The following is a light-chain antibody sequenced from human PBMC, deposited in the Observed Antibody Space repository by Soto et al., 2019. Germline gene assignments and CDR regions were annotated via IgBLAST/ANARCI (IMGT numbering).Light chain of an antibody. V-gene: IGKV3-15*01. J-gene: IGKJ5*01. CDR1: QSVSSN. CDR3: QQYNNWPFT. Sequence: EIVMTQSPATLSVSPGDRATLSCRASQSVSSNLAWYQQKPGQAPRLLIYGASTRATGIPARFSGSGSGTESTLTISSLQSEDFAVYYCQQYNNWPFTFGQGPRLEIK. CDR2: GAS.